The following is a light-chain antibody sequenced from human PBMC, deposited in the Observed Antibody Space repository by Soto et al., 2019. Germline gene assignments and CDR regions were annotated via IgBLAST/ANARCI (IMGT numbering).Light chain of an antibody. CDR1: QGIGSF. CDR2: SAS. Sequence: DIQLTQSPSFLSASVGDRVTITCRASQGIGSFLAWYQQKPGKAPRLLIYSASTLQSVVSLRFSGSGSGTEFTLTISSLQSEDFATYYWQQFNSYPPTFGQGTKVEIK. J-gene: IGKJ1*01. CDR3: QQFNSYPPT. V-gene: IGKV1-9*01.